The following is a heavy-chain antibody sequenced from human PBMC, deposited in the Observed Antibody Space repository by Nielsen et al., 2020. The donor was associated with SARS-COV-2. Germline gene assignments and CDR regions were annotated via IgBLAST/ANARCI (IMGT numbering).Heavy chain of an antibody. CDR3: AKGKGYCSGGSCLFDY. CDR2: ISWDGGST. Sequence: GGSLRLSCAASGFTFDDYTMHWVRQAPGKGLEWVSLISWDGGSTYYADSVKGRFTISRDNSKNSLYLQMNSLRTEDTALYYCAKGKGYCSGGSCLFDYWGQGTLVTVSS. J-gene: IGHJ4*02. CDR1: GFTFDDYT. V-gene: IGHV3-43*01. D-gene: IGHD2-15*01.